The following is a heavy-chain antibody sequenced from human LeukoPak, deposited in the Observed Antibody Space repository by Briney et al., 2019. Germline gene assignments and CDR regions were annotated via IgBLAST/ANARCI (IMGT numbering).Heavy chain of an antibody. J-gene: IGHJ4*02. CDR3: ARGVYIAAAQYGY. V-gene: IGHV4-59*01. Sequence: SETLSLTCTVSGGSISSYYWSWIRQPPGKGLEWIGYIYYSGTTNYNPSLKSRVTISVDTSKNQFSLKLSSVTAADTAVYYYARGVYIAAAQYGYWGQGTLVTVSS. CDR2: IYYSGTT. CDR1: GGSISSYY. D-gene: IGHD6-13*01.